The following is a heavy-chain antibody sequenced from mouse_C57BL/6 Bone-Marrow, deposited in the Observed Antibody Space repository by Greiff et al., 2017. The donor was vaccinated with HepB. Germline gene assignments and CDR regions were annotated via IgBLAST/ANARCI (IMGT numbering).Heavy chain of an antibody. J-gene: IGHJ3*01. CDR1: GYTFTHYN. D-gene: IGHD3-1*01. V-gene: IGHV1-18*01. CDR3: ARQLGDWFAY. Sequence: EVQLHQSGPELVKPGASVTIPCKASGYTFTHYNMAWVKQSHGKSLEWIGDINPNNGGTIYNQKFKGKATLTVDKSSSTAYMELRSLTSEDTAVYYCARQLGDWFAYWGQGTLDTVSA. CDR2: INPNNGGT.